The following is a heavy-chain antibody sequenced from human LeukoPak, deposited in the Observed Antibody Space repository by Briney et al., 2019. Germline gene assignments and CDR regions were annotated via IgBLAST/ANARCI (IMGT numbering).Heavy chain of an antibody. CDR3: AARSIVGAIAYYYYMDV. D-gene: IGHD1-26*01. J-gene: IGHJ6*03. CDR1: GYTFTGYY. Sequence: ASVKVSCKASGYTFTGYYMHWVRQAPGQGLEWMGWINPNSGGTNYAQKFQGRVTMTRDTSISTAYMELSRLRSDDTAVYYCAARSIVGAIAYYYYMDVWGKGTTVTVSS. CDR2: INPNSGGT. V-gene: IGHV1-2*02.